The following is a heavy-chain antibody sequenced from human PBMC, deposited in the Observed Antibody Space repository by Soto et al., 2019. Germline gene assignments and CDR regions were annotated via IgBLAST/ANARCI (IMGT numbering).Heavy chain of an antibody. CDR1: GFTFSSYA. CDR2: ISYDGSNK. V-gene: IGHV3-30-3*01. D-gene: IGHD6-6*01. J-gene: IGHJ4*02. CDR3: ARRGDRVSSSSQGDFDY. Sequence: GSLRLSCAASGFTFSSYAMHWVRQAPGKGLEWVAVISYDGSNKYYADSVKGRFTISRDNSKNTLYLQMNSLRAEDTAVYYCARRGDRVSSSSQGDFDYWGQGTLVTVSS.